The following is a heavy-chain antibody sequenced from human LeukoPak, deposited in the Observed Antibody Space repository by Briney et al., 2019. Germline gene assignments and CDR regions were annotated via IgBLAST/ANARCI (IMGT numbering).Heavy chain of an antibody. CDR1: GGSISSYY. J-gene: IGHJ5*02. Sequence: SETLSLTCTVSGGSISSYYWSWIRQPPGKGLEWIGYIYYSGSTNYNPSLKSRVTISVDTSKNQFSLKLSSVTAADTAVYYCARGLLNYDFWSGFDPWGQGTPVTVSS. D-gene: IGHD3-3*01. CDR2: IYYSGST. V-gene: IGHV4-59*01. CDR3: ARGLLNYDFWSGFDP.